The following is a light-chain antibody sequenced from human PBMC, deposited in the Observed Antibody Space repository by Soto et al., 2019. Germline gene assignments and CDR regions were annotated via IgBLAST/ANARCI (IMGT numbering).Light chain of an antibody. J-gene: IGLJ1*01. Sequence: QSVLTQPASVSGSPGQSITISCTGTSSDVGGYNYVSWYQQHPGKAPKLMIYDVSNRPSGVSNRFSGSKSGNTAFLTISGLQAEDEADYYCSSYTSRSSSTYVFGTGTKLTVL. V-gene: IGLV2-14*01. CDR1: SSDVGGYNY. CDR2: DVS. CDR3: SSYTSRSSSTYV.